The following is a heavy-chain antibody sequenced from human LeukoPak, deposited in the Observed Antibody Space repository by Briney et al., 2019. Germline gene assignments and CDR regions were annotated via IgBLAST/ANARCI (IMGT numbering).Heavy chain of an antibody. D-gene: IGHD5-12*01. J-gene: IGHJ4*02. CDR2: INSDGSST. Sequence: PGGSLRLSCAASGFAFSSYWMHWVRQAPGKGLVWVSRINSDGSSTSYADSVKGRFTISRDNAKNTLYLQMNSLRAEDTAVYYCARAGSGYEDGFDYWGQGTLVTVSS. V-gene: IGHV3-74*01. CDR3: ARAGSGYEDGFDY. CDR1: GFAFSSYW.